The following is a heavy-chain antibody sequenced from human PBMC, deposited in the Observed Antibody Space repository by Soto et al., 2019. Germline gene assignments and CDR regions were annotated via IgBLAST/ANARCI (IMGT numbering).Heavy chain of an antibody. CDR3: VRRVSGNDDY. CDR2: ISSNGGTT. J-gene: IGHJ4*01. D-gene: IGHD1-1*01. V-gene: IGHV3-64*01. CDR1: GFTFSSYD. Sequence: EVQLAESGGGMVQPGGSLRLSCVASGFTFSSYDMHWVGQAPGKGLEYVSSISSNGGTTYYGTSVKGRFTISRDNSKNTLYLQMGSLRAEDKDVYYCVRRVSGNDDYWGHGTLVTVSS.